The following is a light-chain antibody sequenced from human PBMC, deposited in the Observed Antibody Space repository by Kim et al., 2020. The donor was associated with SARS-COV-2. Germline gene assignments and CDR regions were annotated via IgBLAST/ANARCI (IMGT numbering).Light chain of an antibody. CDR2: QDS. CDR1: KLVDNS. CDR3: QAWDSSTAVV. J-gene: IGLJ2*01. V-gene: IGLV3-1*01. Sequence: PPGPTPSFTFPAVKLVDNSASWYQPTPGPSPVLVIYQDSKRPSRIPARFSRSISGNPATLTISGTQAMDEADYYCQAWDSSTAVVFGGGTQLTVL.